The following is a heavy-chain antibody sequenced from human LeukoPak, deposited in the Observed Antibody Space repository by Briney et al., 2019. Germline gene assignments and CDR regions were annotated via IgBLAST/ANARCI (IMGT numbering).Heavy chain of an antibody. CDR3: ARGRIMITFGGVIVYPNWFDP. CDR2: INHSGST. D-gene: IGHD3-16*02. Sequence: PSETLSLTCAVYGGSFSGYYWSWIRQPPGKGLEWIGEINHSGSTNYNPSLKSRVTISVDTSKNQFSLKLSSVPAADTAVYYCARGRIMITFGGVIVYPNWFDPWGQGTLVTVSS. CDR1: GGSFSGYY. V-gene: IGHV4-34*01. J-gene: IGHJ5*02.